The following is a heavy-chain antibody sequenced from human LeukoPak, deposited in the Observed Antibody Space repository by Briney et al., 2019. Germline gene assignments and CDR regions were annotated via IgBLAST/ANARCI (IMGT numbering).Heavy chain of an antibody. V-gene: IGHV4-34*01. CDR3: ATDFAQYCSGGSCYSDGFDY. CDR2: INHSGST. CDR1: GGSFSGYY. D-gene: IGHD2-15*01. Sequence: SETLSLTCAVYGGSFSGYYWSWIRQPPGKGLEWIGEINHSGSTNYNPSLKSRVTISVDTSKNQFSLKLSSVTAADRAVYYCATDFAQYCSGGSCYSDGFDYWGQGTLVTVSS. J-gene: IGHJ4*02.